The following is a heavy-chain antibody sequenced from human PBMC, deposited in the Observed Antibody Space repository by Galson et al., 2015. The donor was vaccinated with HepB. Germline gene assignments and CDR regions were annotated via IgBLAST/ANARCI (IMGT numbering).Heavy chain of an antibody. Sequence: SVKVSCKASGFTFSSSAVQWVRQTRGQRLEWIGWIVVGSGDTNSAQKFQERVTITRDVSTSTAYMELSSLRSEDTAVYYCAADRYCGGNCYSSDAFDIWGQGTMVTVSS. CDR3: AADRYCGGNCYSSDAFDI. J-gene: IGHJ3*02. V-gene: IGHV1-58*01. CDR1: GFTFSSSA. CDR2: IVVGSGDT. D-gene: IGHD2-21*01.